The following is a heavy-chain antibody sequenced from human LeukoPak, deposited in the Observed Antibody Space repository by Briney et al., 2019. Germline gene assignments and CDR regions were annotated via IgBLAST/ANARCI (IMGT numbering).Heavy chain of an antibody. V-gene: IGHV4-59*01. CDR2: IYYSGST. CDR1: GGSISSYY. J-gene: IGHJ4*02. D-gene: IGHD2-2*01. CDR3: ARSLGGYCSSTSCYQEYYFDY. Sequence: SETLSLTCTVSGGSISSYYWSWIRQPPGKGLGWIGYIYYSGSTNYNPSLKSRVTISVDTSKNQFSLKLSSVTAADTAVYYCARSLGGYCSSTSCYQEYYFDYWGQGTLVTVSS.